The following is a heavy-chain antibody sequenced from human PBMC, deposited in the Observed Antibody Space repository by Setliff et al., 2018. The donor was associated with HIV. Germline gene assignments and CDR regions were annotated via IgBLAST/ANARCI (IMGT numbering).Heavy chain of an antibody. Sequence: SETLSLTCTFSGGSISSGAYYWGWIRQPPGKGLEWIGSIYYSGRTYYNPSLKSRLTISVGTFKNHFSLTLNSVTAADTAVYYCARHPSYSSDHPPLYFDYWGQGTLVTVSS. J-gene: IGHJ4*02. CDR3: ARHPSYSSDHPPLYFDY. CDR2: IYYSGRT. V-gene: IGHV4-39*01. CDR1: GGSISSGAYY. D-gene: IGHD6-19*01.